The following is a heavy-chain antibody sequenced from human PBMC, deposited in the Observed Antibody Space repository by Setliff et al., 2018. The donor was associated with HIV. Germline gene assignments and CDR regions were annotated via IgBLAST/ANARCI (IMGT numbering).Heavy chain of an antibody. CDR1: GDTFSSYA. V-gene: IGHV1-69*10. CDR3: ASAYDYYMDV. Sequence: SVKVSCKASGDTFSSYAISWVRQAPGQGLEWMGGIIPILGMAKYTQKFQGRVTITADKSTSTAYVELSSLKSEDTAVYYCASAYDYYMDVWGKGTTVTVSS. J-gene: IGHJ6*03. CDR2: IIPILGMA.